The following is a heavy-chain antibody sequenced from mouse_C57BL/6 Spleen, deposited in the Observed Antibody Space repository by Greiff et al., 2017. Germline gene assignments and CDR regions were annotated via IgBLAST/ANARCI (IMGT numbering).Heavy chain of an antibody. J-gene: IGHJ4*01. CDR1: GYTFTSYW. D-gene: IGHD1-2*01. Sequence: VQLQQPGAELVKPGASVKMSCKASGYTFTSYWITWVKQRPGQGLEWIGDIYPGSGSTNYNEKFKSKATLTVDTSSSTAYMQLSSLTSEDSAVYYCARSGIPDGPYAMDYWGQGTSVTVSS. V-gene: IGHV1-55*01. CDR2: IYPGSGST. CDR3: ARSGIPDGPYAMDY.